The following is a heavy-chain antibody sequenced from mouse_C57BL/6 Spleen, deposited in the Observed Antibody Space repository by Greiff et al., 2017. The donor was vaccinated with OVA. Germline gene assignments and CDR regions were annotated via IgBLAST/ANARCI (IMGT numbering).Heavy chain of an antibody. V-gene: IGHV1-42*01. CDR2: INPSTGGT. J-gene: IGHJ3*01. D-gene: IGHD4-1*01. CDR3: ARSLDWDAFAY. CDR1: GYSFTGYY. Sequence: VQLQQSGPELVKPGASVKISCKASGYSFTGYYMHWVKQSPEKSLEWIGEINPSTGGTTYNQKFKAKATLTVDKSSSTAYMQLKSLTSEDSAVYYCARSLDWDAFAYWGQGTLVTVSA.